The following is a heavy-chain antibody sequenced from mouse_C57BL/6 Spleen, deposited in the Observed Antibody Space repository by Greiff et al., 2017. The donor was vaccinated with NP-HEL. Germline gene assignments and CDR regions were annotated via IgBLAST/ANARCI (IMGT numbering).Heavy chain of an antibody. CDR1: GYAFSSSW. CDR2: IYPGDGDT. J-gene: IGHJ2*01. Sequence: VQLQQSGPELVKPGASVKISCKASGYAFSSSWMNWVKQRPGKGLEWIGRIYPGDGDTNYNGKFKGKATLTADKSSSTAYMQLSSLTSEDSAVYFCARSGDGWFDYWGQGTTLTVSS. V-gene: IGHV1-82*01. D-gene: IGHD1-2*01. CDR3: ARSGDGWFDY.